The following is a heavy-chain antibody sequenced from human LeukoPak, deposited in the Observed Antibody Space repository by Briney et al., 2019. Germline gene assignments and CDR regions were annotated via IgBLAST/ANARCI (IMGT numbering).Heavy chain of an antibody. Sequence: SETLSLTCAVHGGSFSGYYWSWIRQPPGKGLEWIGYIYYSGSTDSNPSLKSRVTISVDTSKNQFSLKLRSVTAADTAVYYCARRPRNDILTGTPFDYWGQGILVTVSS. J-gene: IGHJ4*02. V-gene: IGHV4-59*01. D-gene: IGHD3-9*01. CDR1: GGSFSGYY. CDR2: IYYSGST. CDR3: ARRPRNDILTGTPFDY.